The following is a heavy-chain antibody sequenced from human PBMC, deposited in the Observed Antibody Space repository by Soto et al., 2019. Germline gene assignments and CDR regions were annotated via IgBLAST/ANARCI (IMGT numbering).Heavy chain of an antibody. Sequence: ASVKVSCKASGDTFTSYYMHWVRQAPGQGLEWMGIINPSGGSTSYAQKFQGRVTMTRDTSTSTVYMELSSLRSEDTAAYYCARSSTVTTYYFDYWGQGTLVTVSS. CDR3: ARSSTVTTYYFDY. CDR1: GDTFTSYY. V-gene: IGHV1-46*03. J-gene: IGHJ4*02. CDR2: INPSGGST. D-gene: IGHD4-17*01.